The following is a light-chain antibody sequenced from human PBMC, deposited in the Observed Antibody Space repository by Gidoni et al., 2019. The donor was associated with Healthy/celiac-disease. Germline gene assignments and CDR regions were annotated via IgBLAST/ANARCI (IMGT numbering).Light chain of an antibody. CDR3: MQARQTPRT. CDR2: LGS. Sequence: VLTQSPLSLPVTPGEPASISCRSSPSLLHSNGYNSLDWYLQTPGQPPQLLTYLGSNRASGVPDRFSGSGSGTDFTLKISRVEAEDVGVYYCMQARQTPRTFXPXNKVDIK. J-gene: IGKJ3*01. V-gene: IGKV2-28*01. CDR1: PSLLHSNGYNS.